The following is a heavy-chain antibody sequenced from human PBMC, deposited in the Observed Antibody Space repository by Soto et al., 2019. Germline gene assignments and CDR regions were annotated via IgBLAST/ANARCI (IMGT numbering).Heavy chain of an antibody. V-gene: IGHV3-64*01. CDR2: INRNGGST. D-gene: IGHD2-21*01. Sequence: EVQLVESGGGLVQPGGSLRLSCAASGFTFSSYAMHWVRQAPGKGLEYVSTINRNGGSTYYANSVKGRFTIFRDNSKNTLYLHVGSVSGEDMAGVGCGSAWTDFFFGAWCQGTLVTFCS. CDR1: GFTFSSYA. CDR3: GSAWTDFFFGA. J-gene: IGHJ5*02.